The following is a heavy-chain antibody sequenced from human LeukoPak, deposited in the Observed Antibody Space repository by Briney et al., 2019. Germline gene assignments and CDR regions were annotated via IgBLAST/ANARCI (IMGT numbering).Heavy chain of an antibody. V-gene: IGHV1-69*13. Sequence: SVKVSCKASGGTFSSYAFSWVRQAPGQGLEWMGGIIPIVGTTNYAQMFQGRVTITADESTSTAYMELSSLRSEDTAVYYCARGDDYVWGSYLDWGQGTLVTVSS. CDR1: GGTFSSYA. J-gene: IGHJ4*02. CDR2: IIPIVGTT. CDR3: ARGDDYVWGSYLD. D-gene: IGHD3-16*02.